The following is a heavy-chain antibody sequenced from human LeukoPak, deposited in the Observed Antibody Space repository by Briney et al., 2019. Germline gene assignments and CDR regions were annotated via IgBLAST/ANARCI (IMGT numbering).Heavy chain of an antibody. CDR2: IYSGGST. J-gene: IGHJ4*02. CDR3: ARSRHSSGYYPFDY. Sequence: GGSLRLSCAASGFTVSSNYMSWVRQAPGKGLEWVSVIYSGGSTYYADSVKGRFTISRDNSKNTLYLQMNSLRAEDTAVYYCARSRHSSGYYPFDYWGQGTLVTVSS. D-gene: IGHD3-22*01. V-gene: IGHV3-53*01. CDR1: GFTVSSNY.